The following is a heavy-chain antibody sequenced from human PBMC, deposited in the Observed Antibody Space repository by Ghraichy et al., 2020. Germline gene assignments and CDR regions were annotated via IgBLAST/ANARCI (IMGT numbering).Heavy chain of an antibody. CDR2: FSGSAYST. CDR3: AKTYGSGNYALDS. J-gene: IGHJ4*02. V-gene: IGHV3-23*01. D-gene: IGHD3-10*01. Sequence: GGSLRLSCAASGFTFSNYAMTWVRQAPGRGLEWVSTFSGSAYSTHYAGSLRGRFTISRDKSKNTVLLQMNSLSAEDTAIYYCAKTYGSGNYALDSWGQGTLVTVSS. CDR1: GFTFSNYA.